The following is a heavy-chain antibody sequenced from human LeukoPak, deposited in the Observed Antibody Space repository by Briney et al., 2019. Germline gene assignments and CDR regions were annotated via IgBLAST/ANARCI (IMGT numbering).Heavy chain of an antibody. CDR1: GFTFNDHW. V-gene: IGHV3-74*01. J-gene: IGHJ5*02. CDR2: VGTDGSGT. Sequence: PGGSLRLSCAASGFTFNDHWMHWVRQAPGTGLVWLARVGTDGSGTIYADSVKGRFTISRDNAKNILYLQMNSLRVEDTGVYYCSRDRPHNWFDPWGQGTLVTVSA. CDR3: SRDRPHNWFDP.